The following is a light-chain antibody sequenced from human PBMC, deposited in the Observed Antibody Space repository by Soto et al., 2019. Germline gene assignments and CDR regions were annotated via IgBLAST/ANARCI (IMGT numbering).Light chain of an antibody. CDR3: NSYTSSGTYV. CDR2: DVS. Sequence: QSVLTQPASVSGSPGQSITISCTGTSSGVGLYNYVSWYRHLPGKAPELIIYDVSNRPSGVSNRFSGSKSANTASLTISGLQAEDEADYYCNSYTSSGTYVFGTGTKVTVL. CDR1: SSGVGLYNY. J-gene: IGLJ1*01. V-gene: IGLV2-14*03.